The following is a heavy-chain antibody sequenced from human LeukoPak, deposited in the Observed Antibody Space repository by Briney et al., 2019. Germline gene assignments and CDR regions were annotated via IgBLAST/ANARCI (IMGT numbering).Heavy chain of an antibody. CDR2: IYYSGST. V-gene: IGHV4-61*01. Sequence: PSETLSLICTVSGGSVTSASYYWSWIRQPPGKGLEWIGYIYYSGSTNYNPSLKSRVTISVDTSKNQFSLKLSSVTAADTAVYYCARGGLGCSIDSCYPNWFDPWGRGTLVTVSS. CDR3: ARGGLGCSIDSCYPNWFDP. J-gene: IGHJ5*02. D-gene: IGHD2-2*01. CDR1: GGSVTSASYY.